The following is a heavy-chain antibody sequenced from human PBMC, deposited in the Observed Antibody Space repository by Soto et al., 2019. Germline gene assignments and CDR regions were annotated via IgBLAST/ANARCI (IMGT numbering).Heavy chain of an antibody. D-gene: IGHD3-9*01. Sequence: QVQLQQWGAGPLRPLETLFLTCGVSGGSFSGYYWAWIRQSPGKGLEWIGEINDRGSINYNPSLKRRVSISVDTSKNHYSLNLRSVTAADTAVYYCARESHDILAGPPWVWYFDLWGRGTLVTVSS. V-gene: IGHV4-34*01. J-gene: IGHJ2*01. CDR2: INDRGSI. CDR3: ARESHDILAGPPWVWYFDL. CDR1: GGSFSGYY.